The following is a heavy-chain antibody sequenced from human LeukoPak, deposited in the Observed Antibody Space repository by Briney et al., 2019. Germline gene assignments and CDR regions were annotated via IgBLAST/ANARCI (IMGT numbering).Heavy chain of an antibody. V-gene: IGHV3-20*04. CDR1: GFTFDDYG. CDR3: ARATYRAFYFDY. J-gene: IGHJ4*02. D-gene: IGHD1-1*01. CDR2: IKWNGDST. Sequence: GGSLRLSCAASGFTFDDYGMSWVRQAPGKGLEWVSGIKWNGDSTGYADSVKGRFTISRDNAKNSLLLQMNSLRAEDTAVFYCARATYRAFYFDYWGQGTLVTVSS.